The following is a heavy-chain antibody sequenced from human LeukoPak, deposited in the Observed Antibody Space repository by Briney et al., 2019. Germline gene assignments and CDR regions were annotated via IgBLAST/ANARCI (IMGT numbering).Heavy chain of an antibody. CDR3: ARHLYYSASAFWYIDL. D-gene: IGHD3-10*01. V-gene: IGHV4-39*01. J-gene: IGHJ2*01. CDR2: VSHSGNT. CDR1: GGSITSSDHY. Sequence: SETLSLTCTLSGGSITSSDHYWVWIRQSPGKGLEWIGSVSHSGNTYYKSSLKSRVTVSLDTSKNEFSLILTSVTAADTAEYYCARHLYYSASAFWYIDLWGRGTLVIVSP.